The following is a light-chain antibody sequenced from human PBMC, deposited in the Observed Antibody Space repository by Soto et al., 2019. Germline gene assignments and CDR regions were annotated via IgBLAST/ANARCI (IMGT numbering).Light chain of an antibody. V-gene: IGKV3-20*01. CDR1: QSVRNNY. CDR3: QQYGKSPPLT. CDR2: AAS. J-gene: IGKJ3*01. Sequence: EIVLTQSPGTLSLSPGERATLSCRASQSVRNNYLAWYQQKPGQAPRLLIYAASSRVTGIPDRFSGSGSGTDFTLTLSRPEPEDVGVYYCQQYGKSPPLTFGPGTKVDVK.